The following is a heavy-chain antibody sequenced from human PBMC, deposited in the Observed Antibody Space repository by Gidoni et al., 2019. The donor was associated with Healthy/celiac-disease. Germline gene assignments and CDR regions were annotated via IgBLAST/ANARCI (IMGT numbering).Heavy chain of an antibody. CDR3: ARNSIDYGSGSYYPNFDY. V-gene: IGHV3-30-3*01. J-gene: IGHJ4*02. CDR2: ISYDGSNK. Sequence: QVQLVEYGGGVVQPGRSLRLSCAASGFTFRSYASHWVRQAPGKGLEWVEVISYDGSNKYYADSVKGRFTISRDNSKNTLYLQMNSLRAEDTAVYYCARNSIDYGSGSYYPNFDYWGQGTLVTVSS. CDR1: GFTFRSYA. D-gene: IGHD3-10*01.